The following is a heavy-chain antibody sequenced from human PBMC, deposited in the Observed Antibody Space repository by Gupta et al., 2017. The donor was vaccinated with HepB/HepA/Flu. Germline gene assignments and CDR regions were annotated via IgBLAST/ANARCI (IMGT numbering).Heavy chain of an antibody. CDR1: GFTFSTYW. CDR2: INSDGTST. V-gene: IGHV3-74*01. D-gene: IGHD2-21*02. J-gene: IGHJ4*02. Sequence: EVQLVESGGGLVQPGGSLRLSCAASGFTFSTYWKHWVRQAPGKGLVWVSRINSDGTSTSYADSVKGRFTISRDNAKNTLYLQMNNLRAEDTAVYYCARLTAYYFDYWGQGALVTVSS. CDR3: ARLTAYYFDY.